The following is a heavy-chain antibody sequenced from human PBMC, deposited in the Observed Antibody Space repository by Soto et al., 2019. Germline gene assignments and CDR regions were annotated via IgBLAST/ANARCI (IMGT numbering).Heavy chain of an antibody. D-gene: IGHD7-27*01. CDR2: IYYSGST. CDR1: GGSISSGGYY. CDR3: AREPPGAHYYFDY. Sequence: SETLSLTCTVSGGSISSGGYYWSWSRQHPGKGLEWIGYIYYSGSTYYNPSLKSRVTISVDTSKNQFSLKLSSVTAADTAVYYCAREPPGAHYYFDYWGQGTLVTVSS. V-gene: IGHV4-31*03. J-gene: IGHJ4*02.